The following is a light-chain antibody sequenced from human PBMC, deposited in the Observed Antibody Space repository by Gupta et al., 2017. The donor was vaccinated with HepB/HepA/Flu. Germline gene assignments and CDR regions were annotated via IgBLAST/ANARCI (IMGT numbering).Light chain of an antibody. J-gene: IGKJ1*01. CDR3: LQDAGSVWA. CDR2: GTS. CDR1: ESVSSTY. V-gene: IGKV3-20*01. Sequence: VVLMQSPGTLSLSPGDTATLSCRASESVSSTYLSWHQQKPGQAPRRLIFGTSNRATGIPDRFTGRGSGTGFTLSISRLEPEDFAVYYCLQDAGSVWAFGQGTRVELK.